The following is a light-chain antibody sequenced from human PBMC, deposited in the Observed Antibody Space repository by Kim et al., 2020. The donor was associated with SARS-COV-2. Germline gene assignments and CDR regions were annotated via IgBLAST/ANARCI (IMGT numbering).Light chain of an antibody. CDR1: SSRIGAGYD. Sequence: VTISCTGSSSRIGAGYDVHWYQQLPGTAPKLLIYGNNNRPSGVPDRFSGSKSGTSASLAITGLQAEDEADYYCQSYDSSLSGGVLFGGGTQLTVL. V-gene: IGLV1-40*01. CDR2: GNN. J-gene: IGLJ3*02. CDR3: QSYDSSLSGGVL.